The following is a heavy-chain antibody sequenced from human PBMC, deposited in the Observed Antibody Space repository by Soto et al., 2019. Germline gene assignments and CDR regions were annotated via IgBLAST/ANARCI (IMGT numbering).Heavy chain of an antibody. V-gene: IGHV4-39*01. Sequence: QLQLQESGPGLVKPSETLSLTCTVSGGSIRDDTYYWGWIRQPPGKGLEWIGSIYYSGTSSYNPSLKSRVTMSVDTSKTPLSLRLSSVTAADTAAYYCARLHCYSPNCVPLDPWGQGTLVIVSS. D-gene: IGHD2-2*01. CDR1: GGSIRDDTYY. J-gene: IGHJ5*02. CDR3: ARLHCYSPNCVPLDP. CDR2: IYYSGTS.